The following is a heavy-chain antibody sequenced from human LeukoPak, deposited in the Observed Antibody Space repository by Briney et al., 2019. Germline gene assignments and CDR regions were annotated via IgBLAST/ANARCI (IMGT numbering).Heavy chain of an antibody. D-gene: IGHD3-22*01. CDR2: INPNSGGT. CDR1: GYTFTGYY. CDR3: ASIYYDSSGSRPYYYGMDV. Sequence: ASVKVSCKASGYTFTGYYMHWVRQAPGQGLEWMGWINPNSGGTNYAQKFQGRVTMTRDTSISTAYMELSRLKSDDTDVYYCASIYYDSSGSRPYYYGMDVWGQGTTVTVSS. V-gene: IGHV1-2*02. J-gene: IGHJ6*02.